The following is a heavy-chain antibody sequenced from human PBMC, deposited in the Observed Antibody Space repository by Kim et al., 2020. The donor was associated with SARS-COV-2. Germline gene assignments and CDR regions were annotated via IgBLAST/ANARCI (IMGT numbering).Heavy chain of an antibody. D-gene: IGHD2-2*01. J-gene: IGHJ6*02. CDR3: TRDGVSVDCSSTSCYGFGGYYYGMDV. CDR2: IRSKAYGGTT. Sequence: GGSLRLSCTASGFTFGDYAMSWVRQAPGKGLEWVGFIRSKAYGGTTEYAASVKGRFTISRDDSKSIAYLQMNSLKTEDTAVYYCTRDGVSVDCSSTSCYGFGGYYYGMDVWGQGTTVTVSS. V-gene: IGHV3-49*04. CDR1: GFTFGDYA.